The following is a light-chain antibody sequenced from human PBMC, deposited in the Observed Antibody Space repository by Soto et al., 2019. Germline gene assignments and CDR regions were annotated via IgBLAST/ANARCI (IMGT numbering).Light chain of an antibody. V-gene: IGLV1-51*01. Sequence: QSVLTQPPSVSAAPGQRVSISCSGTSSNIGNNYVSCYQQFPGTAPRLLIYDNNQRPSGIPARFSGSKSGTSATLDISGLQTGDEADFYCGAWDTRLSGGPAVFGGGTKLTVL. CDR2: DNN. CDR1: SSNIGNNY. J-gene: IGLJ3*02. CDR3: GAWDTRLSGGPAV.